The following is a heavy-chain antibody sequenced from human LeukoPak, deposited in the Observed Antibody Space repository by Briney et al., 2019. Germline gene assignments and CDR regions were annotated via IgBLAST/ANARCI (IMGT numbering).Heavy chain of an antibody. D-gene: IGHD6-13*01. CDR1: GGSISGNY. V-gene: IGHV4-4*07. CDR3: ARERNLAAAGYLFES. Sequence: ASETLSLTCTVSGGSISGNYWTWIRQPAGKGLEWIGRIYSSGTTNNNSSLKSRVSLSVDTSKNQLSLNLSSLTAADTAVYFCARERNLAAAGYLFESWGQGTLVTVSS. J-gene: IGHJ4*02. CDR2: IYSSGTT.